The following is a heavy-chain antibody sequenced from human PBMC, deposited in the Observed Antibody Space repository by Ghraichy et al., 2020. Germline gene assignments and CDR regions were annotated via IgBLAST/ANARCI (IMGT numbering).Heavy chain of an antibody. CDR1: GFPFSSYA. CDR3: AKAWGYCSAATCPSYNWFDP. J-gene: IGHJ5*02. V-gene: IGHV3-23*01. CDR2: ISFSGANT. D-gene: IGHD2-15*01. Sequence: GSLRLSCAASGFPFSSYAMSWVHQTPGKGLEWVSSISFSGANTYYAVSVKGRFTISRDNSKNTLYLQMNSLRADDTAVYYCAKAWGYCSAATCPSYNWFDPWGQGTLVTVSS.